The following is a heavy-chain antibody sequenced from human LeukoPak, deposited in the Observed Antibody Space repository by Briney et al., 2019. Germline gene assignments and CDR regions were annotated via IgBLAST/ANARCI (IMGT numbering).Heavy chain of an antibody. CDR1: GFTFSSYS. V-gene: IGHV3-48*02. CDR3: ARGPARKYYDSSGSSDY. Sequence: PGGSLRLSCAASGFTFSSYSMNRVRQAPGKGLEWVSYISSSSSTIYYADSVKGRFTISRDNAKNSLYLQMNSLRDEDTAVYYCARGPARKYYDSSGSSDYWGQGTLVTVSS. D-gene: IGHD3-22*01. J-gene: IGHJ4*02. CDR2: ISSSSSTI.